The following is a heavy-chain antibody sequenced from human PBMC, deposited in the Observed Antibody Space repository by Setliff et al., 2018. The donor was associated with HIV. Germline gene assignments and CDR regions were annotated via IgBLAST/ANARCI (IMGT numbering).Heavy chain of an antibody. J-gene: IGHJ6*03. D-gene: IGHD2-15*01. V-gene: IGHV1-8*01. CDR1: GYTSTSYD. CDR2: MNPDSGNT. Sequence: ASVKVSCKASGYTSTSYDINWVRQATGQGLEWMGWMNPDSGNTGSAQNFQGRLTITWNTSISTAYMELGSLGFDDTAVYFCARTRSGGSSVYYYYYMDVWGQGTAVTVSS. CDR3: ARTRSGGSSVYYYYYMDV.